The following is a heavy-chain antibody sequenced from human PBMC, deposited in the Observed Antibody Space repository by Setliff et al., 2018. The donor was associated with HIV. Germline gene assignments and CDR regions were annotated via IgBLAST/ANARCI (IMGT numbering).Heavy chain of an antibody. D-gene: IGHD2-21*02. J-gene: IGHJ3*02. CDR3: AREVDVVTTSDAFDI. Sequence: PSETLSLTCTVSGVSISNYYWSWIRQPPGKGLEWIGYMYYSGNAYYYNPSLKSRTTISLDTSMNQFSLKLTSVTAADTAVYYCAREVDVVTTSDAFDIWGQGTMVTVSS. CDR2: MYYSGNAY. CDR1: GVSISNYY. V-gene: IGHV4-59*12.